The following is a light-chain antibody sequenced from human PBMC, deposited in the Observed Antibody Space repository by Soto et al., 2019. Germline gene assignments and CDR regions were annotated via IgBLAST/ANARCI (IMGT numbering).Light chain of an antibody. Sequence: QSVLTQPASVSGSPGQSITISCSGTTSDVGSVSWYQHHPGTAPKLMIHEVSKRPSGVSDRFSGSKSGNTASLTISGLQAGDEADYYCSSYTTSSTYVFGTGTKVTVL. CDR2: EVS. V-gene: IGLV2-14*02. CDR1: TSDVGS. CDR3: SSYTTSSTYV. J-gene: IGLJ1*01.